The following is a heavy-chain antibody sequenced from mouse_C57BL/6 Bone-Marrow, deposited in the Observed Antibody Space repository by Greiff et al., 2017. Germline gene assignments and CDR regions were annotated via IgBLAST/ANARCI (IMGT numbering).Heavy chain of an antibody. Sequence: VQLQQSGPELVKPGASVKISCKASGYTFTDYYMNWVKQSHGKSLEWIGDINPNNGGTSYNQKFKGKATLTVDKSSSTAYMELRSLTSEDAAVYYGARSGGTTGVDYWGQGTSVTVSS. J-gene: IGHJ4*01. CDR1: GYTFTDYY. CDR3: ARSGGTTGVDY. D-gene: IGHD1-1*01. V-gene: IGHV1-26*01. CDR2: INPNNGGT.